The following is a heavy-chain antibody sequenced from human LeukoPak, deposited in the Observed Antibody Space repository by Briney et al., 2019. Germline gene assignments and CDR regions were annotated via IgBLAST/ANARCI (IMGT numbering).Heavy chain of an antibody. Sequence: PGGSLRLSCAASGFTFSNYAMSWVRQAPGKGLEWVSSISGGGGRTHYAGSVKGRFTISRDNSKNTLYLQMNSLSAEDTALYYCANKNAGPRPFDYWGQGTLVTVSS. V-gene: IGHV3-23*01. J-gene: IGHJ4*02. CDR2: ISGGGGRT. CDR1: GFTFSNYA. CDR3: ANKNAGPRPFDY.